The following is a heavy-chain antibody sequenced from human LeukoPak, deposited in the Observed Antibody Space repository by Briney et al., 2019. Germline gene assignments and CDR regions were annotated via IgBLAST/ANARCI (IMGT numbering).Heavy chain of an antibody. V-gene: IGHV4-31*03. CDR3: ARDQSSGWYFHAFDI. CDR1: GGSISSGGYY. Sequence: SETLSLTCTVSGGSISSGGYYWSWIRQHPGKGLEWIGYIYYSGSTYYNPSLKSRVTISVDTSKNQFSLKLSSVTAADTAVYYCARDQSSGWYFHAFDIWGQGTMVTVSS. CDR2: IYYSGST. J-gene: IGHJ3*02. D-gene: IGHD6-19*01.